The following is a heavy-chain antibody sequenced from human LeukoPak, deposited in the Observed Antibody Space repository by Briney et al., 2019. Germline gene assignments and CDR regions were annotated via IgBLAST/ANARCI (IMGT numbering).Heavy chain of an antibody. CDR1: GFTFSSYS. Sequence: GGSLRLSCAASGFTFSSYSMNWVRQAPGKGLEWVSSISSSSSYIYYADSVKGRFTISRDNAKNSLYLQMNSLRADDTAVYYCARRALPYGSGSYYRILDYWGQGTLVTVSS. CDR3: ARRALPYGSGSYYRILDY. V-gene: IGHV3-21*01. D-gene: IGHD3-10*01. J-gene: IGHJ4*02. CDR2: ISSSSSYI.